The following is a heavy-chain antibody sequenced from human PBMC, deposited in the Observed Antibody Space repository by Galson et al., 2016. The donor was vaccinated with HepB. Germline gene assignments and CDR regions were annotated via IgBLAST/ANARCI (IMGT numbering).Heavy chain of an antibody. CDR2: ISGSGGNT. V-gene: IGHV3-23*01. CDR1: GLTSGGYD. J-gene: IGHJ4*02. Sequence: SLRLSCAASGLTSGGYDMGWVRQIPGKGLEWVSTISGSGGNTYYANSVKGRFVNSRDNSKRTLYLQMDSLRAEDTAVYYCVKDRGTARTFDCWGQGTLVTVSS. D-gene: IGHD6-6*01. CDR3: VKDRGTARTFDC.